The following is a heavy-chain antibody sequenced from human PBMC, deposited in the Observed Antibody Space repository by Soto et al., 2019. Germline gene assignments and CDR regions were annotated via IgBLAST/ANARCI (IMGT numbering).Heavy chain of an antibody. Sequence: QVQLVESGGGVVQPGRSLRLSCAASGFTFSSYAMHWVHQAPGKGLEWVAVISYDGSNKYYADSVKGRFTISRDNSKNTLYLQMNSLRAEDTAVYYCARGGYQLHYFDYWGQGTLVTVSS. D-gene: IGHD2-2*01. CDR1: GFTFSSYA. CDR3: ARGGYQLHYFDY. V-gene: IGHV3-30-3*01. CDR2: ISYDGSNK. J-gene: IGHJ4*02.